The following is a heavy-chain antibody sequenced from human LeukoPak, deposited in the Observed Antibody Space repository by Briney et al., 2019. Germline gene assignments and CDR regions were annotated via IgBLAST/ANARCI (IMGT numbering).Heavy chain of an antibody. CDR3: ARVYYYDSSGFQP. Sequence: AGGSLRLSCAASGFTFSSYAMHWVRQAPGKGLEWVAVISYDGSNKYYADSVKGRFTISRDNSKNSLYLQMNSLRAEDTAVYYCARVYYYDSSGFQPWGQGTLVTVSS. V-gene: IGHV3-30*07. J-gene: IGHJ1*01. CDR2: ISYDGSNK. CDR1: GFTFSSYA. D-gene: IGHD3-22*01.